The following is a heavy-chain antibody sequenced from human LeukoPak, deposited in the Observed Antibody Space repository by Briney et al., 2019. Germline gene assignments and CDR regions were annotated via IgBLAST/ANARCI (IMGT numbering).Heavy chain of an antibody. CDR1: GCTHSNYW. CDR3: ARVLTGIAAAGTDAFDV. D-gene: IGHD6-13*01. CDR2: KNQHGREK. Sequence: GGALRLYCPSSGCTHSNYWLTLVRQAPRKGPGGVANKNQHGREKYYVDSVKGRFTISRDNAKNSLSLQMNSLPVEDTAVYYCARVLTGIAAAGTDAFDVWGQGTTVTVSS. V-gene: IGHV3-7*05. J-gene: IGHJ3*01.